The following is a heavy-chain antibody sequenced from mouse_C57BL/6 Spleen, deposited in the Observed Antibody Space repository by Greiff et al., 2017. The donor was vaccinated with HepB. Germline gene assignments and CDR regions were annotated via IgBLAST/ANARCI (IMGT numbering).Heavy chain of an antibody. CDR2: ISSGSSTI. Sequence: EVKLQESGGGLVKPGGSLKLSCAASGFTFSDYGMHWVRQAPEKGLEWVAYISSGSSTIYYADTVKGRFTISRDNAKNTLFLQMTSLRSEDTAMYYCARGYLDYWGQGTTLTVSS. CDR3: ARGYLDY. J-gene: IGHJ2*01. CDR1: GFTFSDYG. V-gene: IGHV5-17*01.